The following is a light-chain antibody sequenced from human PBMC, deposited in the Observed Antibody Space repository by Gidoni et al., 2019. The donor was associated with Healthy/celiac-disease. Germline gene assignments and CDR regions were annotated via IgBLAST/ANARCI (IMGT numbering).Light chain of an antibody. V-gene: IGKV1-33*01. Sequence: DFQMTQSPSSLSASVGDRVTITCQPSQDISNYLNWYQQKPGKAPKLLIYDASNLEPGVPSRFSGSGSGTDFTITSSSLQPEDIATYYCQQYDNLPLTFGGGTKVEIK. CDR2: DAS. J-gene: IGKJ4*01. CDR3: QQYDNLPLT. CDR1: QDISNY.